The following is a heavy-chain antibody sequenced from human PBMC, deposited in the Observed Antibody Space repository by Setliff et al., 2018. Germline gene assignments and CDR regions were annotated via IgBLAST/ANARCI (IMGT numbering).Heavy chain of an antibody. CDR3: ALEYSNSSPTVYYYMDV. Sequence: SVKVSCKASGGTFSSYANTWVRQAPGQGLEWMGRIIPLFETTNYVEKFQGRVTITADKSTSTAYMELSRLTSEDTAVYYCALEYSNSSPTVYYYMDVWGKGTTVTVSS. V-gene: IGHV1-69*06. J-gene: IGHJ6*03. CDR1: GGTFSSYA. D-gene: IGHD6-6*01. CDR2: IIPLFETT.